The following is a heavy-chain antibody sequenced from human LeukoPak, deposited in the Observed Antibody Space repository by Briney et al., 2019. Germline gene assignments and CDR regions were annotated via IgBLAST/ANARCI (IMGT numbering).Heavy chain of an antibody. CDR1: GGTFSSYA. Sequence: SVKVSCKASGGTFSSYAISWVRQAPGQGLEWMGRIIPILGIANYAQKFQGRVTITADKSTSTAYMELSSLRTEDTAVYYCAREGVPAAMPEPIFDYWGQGTLVTVPS. D-gene: IGHD2-2*01. CDR3: AREGVPAAMPEPIFDY. CDR2: IIPILGIA. V-gene: IGHV1-69*04. J-gene: IGHJ4*02.